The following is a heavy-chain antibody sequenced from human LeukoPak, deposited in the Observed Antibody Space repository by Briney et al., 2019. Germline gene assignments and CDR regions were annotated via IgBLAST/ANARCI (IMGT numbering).Heavy chain of an antibody. CDR2: IYYSGST. V-gene: IGHV4-59*01. D-gene: IGHD1-26*01. CDR1: GGSISGYY. J-gene: IGHJ4*02. Sequence: PSETLSLTCTVSGGSISGYYWTWIRQPPGKGLEWIGYIYYSGSTNYHPSLKSRVTLSVDTSKKQFSLKLGSVTAADTAVYYCARGLLVGNTGYHFDYWGQGTLVTVSS. CDR3: ARGLLVGNTGYHFDY.